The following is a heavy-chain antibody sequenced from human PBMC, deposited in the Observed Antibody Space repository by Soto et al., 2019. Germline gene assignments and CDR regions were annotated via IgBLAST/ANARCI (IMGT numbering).Heavy chain of an antibody. D-gene: IGHD2-15*01. J-gene: IGHJ3*01. V-gene: IGHV3-23*01. CDR2: IDVGGGSA. CDR1: GFTFSSYD. Sequence: EVQLLESGGGLVQPGGSLRLSCAASGFTFSSYDMSWVRQAPGKGLEWVSGIDVGGGSAYYADSVKGRFTIYRDNSKNTLQLQLNSLGSEDTAIYYCAKEDAAWTNGHFNVWGQGTVVTVSS. CDR3: AKEDAAWTNGHFNV.